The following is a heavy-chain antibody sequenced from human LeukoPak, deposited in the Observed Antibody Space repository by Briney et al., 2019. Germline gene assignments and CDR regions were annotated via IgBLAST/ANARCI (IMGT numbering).Heavy chain of an antibody. CDR3: ARQLPGYSSSWYRYYFDY. Sequence: GVSLQISCKGSGYSFTSYWIGWVRPMPGKGLEWMGIIYPGDSDTRYSPSFQGQVTISADKSISTAYLQWSSLKASDTAMYYCARQLPGYSSSWYRYYFDYWGQGTLVTVSS. J-gene: IGHJ4*02. V-gene: IGHV5-51*01. CDR1: GYSFTSYW. CDR2: IYPGDSDT. D-gene: IGHD6-13*01.